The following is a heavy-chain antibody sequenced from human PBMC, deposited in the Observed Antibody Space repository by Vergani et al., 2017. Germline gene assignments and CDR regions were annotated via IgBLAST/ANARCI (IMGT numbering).Heavy chain of an antibody. CDR1: GYPISSGYY. CDR3: ARANYYVAYFDY. CDR2: IYHSGST. D-gene: IGHD3-10*02. Sequence: QVQLQESGPGLVKPSETLSLTCAVSGYPISSGYYWGWIRQPPGKGLEWIGSIYHSGSTYYNPSLKSRVTISVDTSKNQFSLKLSSVTAADTAVYYCARANYYVAYFDYWGQGTLVTVSS. V-gene: IGHV4-38-2*01. J-gene: IGHJ4*02.